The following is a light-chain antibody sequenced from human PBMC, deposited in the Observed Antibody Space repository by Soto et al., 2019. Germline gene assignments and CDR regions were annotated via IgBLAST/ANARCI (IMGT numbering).Light chain of an antibody. CDR1: QSVSSSY. Sequence: EIVLTQSPGTLSLSPGERATLSCRASQSVSSSYLAWYQQKPGQAPRLLIYGASSRATGIPDRFSGSGSGTDFTLTISRLAPDDFAVYYCQQYGSSFTFGPGTKVDIK. CDR3: QQYGSSFT. J-gene: IGKJ3*01. CDR2: GAS. V-gene: IGKV3-20*01.